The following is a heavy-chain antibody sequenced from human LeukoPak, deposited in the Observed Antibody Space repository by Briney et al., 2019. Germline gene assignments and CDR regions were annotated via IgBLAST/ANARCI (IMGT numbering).Heavy chain of an antibody. V-gene: IGHV3-9*01. Sequence: GRSLTLSCAASGFTFEDYGMYWVRQAPGQGLEWVSGISWNSGDIDYADSVKGRFTISRDNAKNSLYLEMKRLRVDDTALYFCAKGIPAGPTALDYWGQGILVTVSS. CDR2: ISWNSGDI. CDR3: AKGIPAGPTALDY. CDR1: GFTFEDYG. D-gene: IGHD2-2*01. J-gene: IGHJ4*02.